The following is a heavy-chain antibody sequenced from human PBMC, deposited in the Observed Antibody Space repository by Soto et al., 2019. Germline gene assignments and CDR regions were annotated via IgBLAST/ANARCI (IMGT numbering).Heavy chain of an antibody. V-gene: IGHV3-33*01. CDR1: GFTFSSYR. CDR3: ARPRYSGDDPDALEI. J-gene: IGHJ3*02. D-gene: IGHD5-12*01. Sequence: QVQLVESGGAVVQPGTSLRLSCTASGFTFSSYRMHWVRQAPGKGLEWVAIIWYDGSHKFYVDSVKGRFAVSRDNSKNTVYLQMNNLTGADTAVYYCARPRYSGDDPDALEIWGRGTLVTISS. CDR2: IWYDGSHK.